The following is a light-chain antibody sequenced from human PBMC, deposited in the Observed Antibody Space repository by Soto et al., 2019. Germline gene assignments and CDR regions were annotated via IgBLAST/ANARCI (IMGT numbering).Light chain of an antibody. CDR3: QQRSNWPYT. Sequence: EIVLTQSPATLSLSPGERATLSCRASQSVSRDLAWYQQKPGQAPRLLIYDASNRATGIPARFSASGSGTDFTLTNGSLDPEDFAVYYCQQRSNWPYTFGQGTKLEIK. J-gene: IGKJ2*01. CDR1: QSVSRD. V-gene: IGKV3-11*01. CDR2: DAS.